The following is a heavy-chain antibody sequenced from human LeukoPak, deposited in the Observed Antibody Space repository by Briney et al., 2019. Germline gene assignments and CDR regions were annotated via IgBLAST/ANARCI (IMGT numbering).Heavy chain of an antibody. Sequence: GESLKISCKGSGYRFTSYWIGWVRQMPGKGLEWMGIIYPGDSDTRYSPSFQGQVTISADESISTAYLQWSSLKASDTAMYFRARQMTYGSDYWGQGTLVTVSS. V-gene: IGHV5-51*01. CDR1: GYRFTSYW. CDR2: IYPGDSDT. CDR3: ARQMTYGSDY. J-gene: IGHJ4*02. D-gene: IGHD3-10*01.